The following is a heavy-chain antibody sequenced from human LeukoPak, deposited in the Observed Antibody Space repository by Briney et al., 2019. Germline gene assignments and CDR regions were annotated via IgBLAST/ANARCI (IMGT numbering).Heavy chain of an antibody. CDR3: TRGMLRQPPDY. V-gene: IGHV3-9*01. J-gene: IGHJ4*02. D-gene: IGHD3-10*02. Sequence: GGSLRLSCAASGFRFDDYAMHWVRQAPGKGLEWVSGIGWNGGSIGYADSVKGRFTISRDNAKNSLYLQMNSLRAEDTAVYYCTRGMLRQPPDYWGQGMLVTVSS. CDR2: IGWNGGSI. CDR1: GFRFDDYA.